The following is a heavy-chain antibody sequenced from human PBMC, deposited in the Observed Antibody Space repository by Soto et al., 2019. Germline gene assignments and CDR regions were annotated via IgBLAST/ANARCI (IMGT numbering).Heavy chain of an antibody. CDR1: GYSFTSYW. CDR3: ARSNTVVENWFDP. D-gene: IGHD2-15*01. J-gene: IGHJ5*02. CDR2: IDPSDSYT. Sequence: PGESLKISCKGSGYSFTSYWISWVRQMPGKGLEWMGRIDPSDSYTNYSPTFQGHVTISADKSISTAYLQWSSLKASDTAMYYCARSNTVVENWFDPWGQGTLVTVSS. V-gene: IGHV5-10-1*01.